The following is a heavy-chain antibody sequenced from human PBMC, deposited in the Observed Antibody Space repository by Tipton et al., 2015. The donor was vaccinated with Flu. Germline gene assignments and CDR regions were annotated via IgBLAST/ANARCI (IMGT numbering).Heavy chain of an antibody. J-gene: IGHJ6*03. D-gene: IGHD3-3*01. CDR2: ISWNSGSI. CDR3: AKEGLGRSGYPWDYYYYYMDV. Sequence: QLVQSGGGLVQPGRSLRLSRAASGFTFDDYAMHWVRQAPGKGLEWVSGISWNSGSIGYADSVKGRFTISRDNAKNSLYLQMNSLRAEDTALYYCAKEGLGRSGYPWDYYYYYMDVWGKGTTVTVSS. CDR1: GFTFDDYA. V-gene: IGHV3-9*01.